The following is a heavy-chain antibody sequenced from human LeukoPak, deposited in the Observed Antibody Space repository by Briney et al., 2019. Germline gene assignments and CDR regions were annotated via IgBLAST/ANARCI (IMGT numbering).Heavy chain of an antibody. J-gene: IGHJ6*03. Sequence: ASVKVSCKVSGYTLTELSMHWVRQAPGKGLEWMGGFDPEDGETIYAQKFQGRVTMTEDTSTDTAYMELSSLRSEDTAVYYCARESNGYNYGMYYYYMDVWGKGTTVTISS. V-gene: IGHV1-24*01. D-gene: IGHD5-24*01. CDR2: FDPEDGET. CDR1: GYTLTELS. CDR3: ARESNGYNYGMYYYYMDV.